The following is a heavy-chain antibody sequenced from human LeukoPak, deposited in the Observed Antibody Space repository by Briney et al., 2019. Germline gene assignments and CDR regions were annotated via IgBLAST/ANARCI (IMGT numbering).Heavy chain of an antibody. Sequence: SETLSLTCTVSGGSISSYYWSWIRQPAGKGLEWIGRISTSGSTNYNPNPSLKSRVTMSVDTSKNQFSLKLSSVTAADTAVYYCARVRAAAGPFYFDYWGQGTLVTVSS. V-gene: IGHV4-4*07. D-gene: IGHD6-13*01. CDR2: ISTSGST. CDR3: ARVRAAAGPFYFDY. CDR1: GGSISSYY. J-gene: IGHJ4*02.